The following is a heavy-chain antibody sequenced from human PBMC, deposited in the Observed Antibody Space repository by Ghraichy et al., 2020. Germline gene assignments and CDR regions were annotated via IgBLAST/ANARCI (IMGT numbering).Heavy chain of an antibody. Sequence: ASVKVSCKASGYTFTSYDINWVRQATGQGLEWMGWMNPNSGNTGYAQKFQGRVTITRNTSISTAYMELSSLRSEDTAVYYCARDYIPEGMDVWGQGTTVTVSS. CDR2: MNPNSGNT. D-gene: IGHD3-10*01. CDR1: GYTFTSYD. J-gene: IGHJ6*02. V-gene: IGHV1-8*03. CDR3: ARDYIPEGMDV.